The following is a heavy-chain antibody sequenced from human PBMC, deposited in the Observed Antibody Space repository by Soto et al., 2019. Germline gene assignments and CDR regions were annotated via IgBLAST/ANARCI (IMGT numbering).Heavy chain of an antibody. D-gene: IGHD6-13*01. Sequence: VQLVESGGGVVQPGRSLRLSCAASGFTFSSYAMHWVRQAPGKGLEWVAVISYDGSNKYYADSVKGRFTISRDNSKNTLYLQMNSLRAEDTAVYYCARVVPEYSSSWYFFDYWGQGTLVTVSS. CDR2: ISYDGSNK. CDR3: ARVVPEYSSSWYFFDY. V-gene: IGHV3-30-3*01. J-gene: IGHJ4*02. CDR1: GFTFSSYA.